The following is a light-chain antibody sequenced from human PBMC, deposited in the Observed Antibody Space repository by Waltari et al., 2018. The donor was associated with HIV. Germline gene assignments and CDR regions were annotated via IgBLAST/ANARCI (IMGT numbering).Light chain of an antibody. CDR3: SSYTSSNTLV. V-gene: IGLV2-18*02. CDR2: EVS. CDR1: SSDVGTYNR. J-gene: IGLJ2*01. Sequence: QSALTQPPSVSGSPGQSVTISCTGTSSDVGTYNRVSWYQQPPGTVPKLMIDEVSNRPSGVPDLFSGSKSGNTASLTISGLQAEDEADYYCSSYTSSNTLVFGGGTKLTVL.